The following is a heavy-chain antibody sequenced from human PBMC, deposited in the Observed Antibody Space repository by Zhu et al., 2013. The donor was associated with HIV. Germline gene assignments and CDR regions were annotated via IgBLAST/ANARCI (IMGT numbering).Heavy chain of an antibody. D-gene: IGHD6-13*01. CDR3: ARLGAAAYYFDY. V-gene: IGHV1-46*01. CDR1: GYTFTSYY. J-gene: IGHJ4*02. CDR2: INPSGGST. Sequence: QVQLVQSGAEVKKPGASVKVSCKASGYTFTSYYMHWVRQAPGQGLEWMGIINPSGGSTSYAQKFQGRVTMTRDTSTSTVYMELSSLRSEDTAVYYCARLGAAAYYFDYWGQGTPGHRLL.